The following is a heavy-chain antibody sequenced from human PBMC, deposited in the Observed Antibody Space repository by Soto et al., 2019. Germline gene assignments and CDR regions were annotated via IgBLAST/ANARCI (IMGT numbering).Heavy chain of an antibody. J-gene: IGHJ4*02. CDR1: GLTFSSYA. D-gene: IGHD3-16*01. CDR3: AREGEGLDY. Sequence: QVQLVESGGGVVQPGRSLRLSCAASGLTFSSYAMHWVRQAPGKGLEWVADISYDGGNKYYADSVKGRFTISRDNSKNTLYLQMNSLRAEDTAVYYCAREGEGLDYWGQGTLVTVSS. CDR2: ISYDGGNK. V-gene: IGHV3-30-3*01.